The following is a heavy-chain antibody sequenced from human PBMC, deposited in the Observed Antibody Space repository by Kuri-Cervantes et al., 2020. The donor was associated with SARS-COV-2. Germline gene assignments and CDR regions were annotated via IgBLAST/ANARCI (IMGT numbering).Heavy chain of an antibody. CDR2: INHSGST. Sequence: SETLSLTCAVYGGSFSGYYWSWIRQPPGKGLEWIGEINHSGSTNYNPSLKSRVTISVDTSKKQFSLKLSSVTAADTAVYYCARHSDYSSTLLRFLDPQWGFDPWGQGTLGTVSS. D-gene: IGHD3-3*01. J-gene: IGHJ5*02. CDR1: GGSFSGYY. V-gene: IGHV4-34*01. CDR3: ARHSDYSSTLLRFLDPQWGFDP.